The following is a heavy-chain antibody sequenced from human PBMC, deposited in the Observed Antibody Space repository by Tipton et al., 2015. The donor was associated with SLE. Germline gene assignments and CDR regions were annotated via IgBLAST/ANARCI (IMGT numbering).Heavy chain of an antibody. J-gene: IGHJ4*02. Sequence: SLRLSCAASGFTFSSYWMSWLRQAPGKGLEWVANIKQDGSEKYYVDSVKGRFTISRDNAKNSLYLQMNSLRAEDTAVYYCARAFFGYSRSWGFYFDYWGQGTLVTVSS. D-gene: IGHD6-13*01. CDR3: ARAFFGYSRSWGFYFDY. CDR2: IKQDGSEK. V-gene: IGHV3-7*01. CDR1: GFTFSSYW.